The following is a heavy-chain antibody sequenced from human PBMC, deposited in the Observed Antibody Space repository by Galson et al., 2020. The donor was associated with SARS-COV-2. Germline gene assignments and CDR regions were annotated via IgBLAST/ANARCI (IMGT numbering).Heavy chain of an antibody. V-gene: IGHV4-38-2*01. J-gene: IGHJ2*01. CDR3: ARPSSSGYYSVWYFDL. CDR1: GLSISSDFY. D-gene: IGHD3-22*01. CDR2: IHQGGTT. Sequence: SETLSLTCAVSGLSISSDFYWGWIRQPPGKGLEWIGNIHQGGTTYYNPSLQSRVTISIDKSKNQFSLKMTSVTAADTAIYYCARPSSSGYYSVWYFDLWGRGTLVTVSS.